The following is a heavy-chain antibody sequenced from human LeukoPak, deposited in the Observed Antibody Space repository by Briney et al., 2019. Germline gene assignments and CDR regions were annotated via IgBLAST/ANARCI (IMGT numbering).Heavy chain of an antibody. D-gene: IGHD3-9*01. CDR1: GYTFTSYG. CDR2: ISAYNGNT. V-gene: IGHV1-18*01. Sequence: GASVKVSCKASGYTFTSYGISWVRQAPGQGLEWMGWISAYNGNTNYAQKLQGRVTMTTDTSTSTAYMELRSLRSDDTAVYYCARIRGYDIRAHGLYYFDYWGQGTLVTVSS. CDR3: ARIRGYDIRAHGLYYFDY. J-gene: IGHJ4*02.